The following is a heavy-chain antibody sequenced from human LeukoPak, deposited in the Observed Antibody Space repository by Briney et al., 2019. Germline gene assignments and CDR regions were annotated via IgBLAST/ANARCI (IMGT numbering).Heavy chain of an antibody. CDR1: GFTFSSYS. CDR2: ITGSGTDI. D-gene: IGHD4-17*01. J-gene: IGHJ4*02. Sequence: PGGSLRLSCAASGFTFSSYSMNWVRQAPGKGPEWISWITGSGTDIIYADPVKGRFTISRDNAKNSLYLQMNSLRAEDTAVYYCARDRDYGFTYWGQGTLVTVSS. V-gene: IGHV3-48*01. CDR3: ARDRDYGFTY.